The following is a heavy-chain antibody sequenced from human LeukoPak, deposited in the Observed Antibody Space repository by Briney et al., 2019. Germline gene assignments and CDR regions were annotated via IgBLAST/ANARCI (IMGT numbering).Heavy chain of an antibody. CDR2: MYYSETS. D-gene: IGHD3-10*01. CDR1: GGSITNYF. V-gene: IGHV4-59*01. Sequence: SETLSLTCTVSGGSITNYFWTWIRQPPGKGLECIGYMYYSETSTYSPSLKSRVTVSVDRSKNEFSLKLNSVTAADTAVYYCARGRLWFGELLDYWGQGTLVTVSS. J-gene: IGHJ4*02. CDR3: ARGRLWFGELLDY.